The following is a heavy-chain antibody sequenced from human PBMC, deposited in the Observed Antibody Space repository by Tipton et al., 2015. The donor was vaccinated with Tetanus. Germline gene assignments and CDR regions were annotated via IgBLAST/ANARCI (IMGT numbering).Heavy chain of an antibody. V-gene: IGHV4-61*08. CDR2: VYYTGST. CDR3: ARGWGSSWYYFDY. Sequence: TLSLTCTVSGGSVRSGDYQWNWIRQPPGKGLEWIGYVYYTGSTNHNPSLKSRVTISMDRSKNQISLQLTSVTAADTAVYYCARGWGSSWYYFDYWGQGILVTVSS. J-gene: IGHJ4*02. D-gene: IGHD6-13*01. CDR1: GGSVRSGDYQ.